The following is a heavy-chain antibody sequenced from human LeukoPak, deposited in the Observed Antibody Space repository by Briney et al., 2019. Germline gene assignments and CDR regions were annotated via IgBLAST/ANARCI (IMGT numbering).Heavy chain of an antibody. CDR3: ARRGDILTDYAFDY. V-gene: IGHV4-39*01. D-gene: IGHD3-9*01. CDR2: IYYSGTT. J-gene: IGHJ4*02. CDR1: GGSINSNSHH. Sequence: SETLSLTCSVSGGSINSNSHHWHWIRQAPGKGLEWIGNIYYSGTTSYNPSLKSRVTISVDTSKNQFSLRLSSVTAADTAGYYCARRGDILTDYAFDYWGQGTLVTVSS.